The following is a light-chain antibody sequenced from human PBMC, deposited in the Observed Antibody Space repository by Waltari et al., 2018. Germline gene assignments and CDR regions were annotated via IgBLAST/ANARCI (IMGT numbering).Light chain of an antibody. CDR2: GAS. CDR1: QSVSSN. J-gene: IGKJ1*01. CDR3: QQYNNWPRT. V-gene: IGKV3-15*01. Sequence: ERVMTQSPATLSVSPGDRATLSCRASQSVSSNLAWYQQKPGQAPRLLIYGASTRATGIPARFSGSGSGTEFTLTISSLQSEDFAFYYCQQYNNWPRTFGQGTKVEIK.